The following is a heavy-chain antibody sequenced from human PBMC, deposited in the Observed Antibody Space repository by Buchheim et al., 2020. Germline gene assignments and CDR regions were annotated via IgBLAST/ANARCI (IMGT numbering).Heavy chain of an antibody. V-gene: IGHV1-46*03. Sequence: QVQLVQSGAEVKKPGASVKVSCKASGFMFTSYYIHWVRQAPGQGLEWMGIINPSGGSTTYAQKFQGRLTMTGDTSTRTVYMELNSLRSDDTAVYYCAGRAAAGFNWGQGTL. D-gene: IGHD6-13*01. CDR2: INPSGGST. CDR1: GFMFTSYY. CDR3: AGRAAAGFN. J-gene: IGHJ4*02.